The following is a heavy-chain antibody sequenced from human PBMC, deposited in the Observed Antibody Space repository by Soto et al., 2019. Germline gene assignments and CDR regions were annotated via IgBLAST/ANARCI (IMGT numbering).Heavy chain of an antibody. CDR3: ARPPGYISDWYYFDL. Sequence: ASVKVSCKASGYSFTKYHTHWVRRAPGQGFEWMGRISPKSGVTDYAQKFQGRVSLTWDTSLNTAYMELSSLMSEDTAVYYCARPPGYISDWYYFDLWGQGTQVTVSS. CDR2: ISPKSGVT. CDR1: GYSFTKYH. J-gene: IGHJ4*02. V-gene: IGHV1-2*02. D-gene: IGHD3-9*01.